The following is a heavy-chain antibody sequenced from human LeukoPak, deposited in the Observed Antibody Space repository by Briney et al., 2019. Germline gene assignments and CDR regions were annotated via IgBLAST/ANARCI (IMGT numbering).Heavy chain of an antibody. V-gene: IGHV3-7*01. CDR2: IKQDGSEK. J-gene: IGHJ4*02. CDR3: ASDGSYRPDYFDY. CDR1: GFTFSSYW. D-gene: IGHD3-16*02. Sequence: GGSLRLSCAASGFTFSSYWMSWVRQAPGKGLEWVANIKQDGSEKYYVDSVKGRFTISRDNAKNSPYLQMNSLRAEDTAVYYCASDGSYRPDYFDYWGQGTLVTVSS.